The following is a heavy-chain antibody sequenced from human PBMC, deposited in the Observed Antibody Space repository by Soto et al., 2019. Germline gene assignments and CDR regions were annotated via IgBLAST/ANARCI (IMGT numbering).Heavy chain of an antibody. CDR1: GYTFASYA. V-gene: IGHV1-18*01. J-gene: IGHJ4*02. Sequence: QVQLVQSGAEVKKPGASVKVSCKASGYTFASYAISWMRQAPGQGLEWMGWLSAYNGNTNYAQKLQGRGTKTTDTSTSTAAMEMRSLRSDDTAVSYCARDPPPPDYWGQGSLVTVS. CDR2: LSAYNGNT. CDR3: ARDPPPPDY.